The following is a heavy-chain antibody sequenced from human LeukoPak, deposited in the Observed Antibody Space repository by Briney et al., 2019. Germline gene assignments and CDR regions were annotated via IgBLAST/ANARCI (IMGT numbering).Heavy chain of an antibody. D-gene: IGHD3-22*01. Sequence: GTSVKVSCKASGFTFTSSAVQWVRQARGQRLEWIGWIVLGSGNTNYAQKFQERVTITRDMSTSTAYMELSSLRSEDTAVYYCAAGLGESSGYYYVFGLSWGQGTLVTVSS. J-gene: IGHJ5*02. CDR3: AAGLGESSGYYYVFGLS. CDR2: IVLGSGNT. CDR1: GFTFTSSA. V-gene: IGHV1-58*01.